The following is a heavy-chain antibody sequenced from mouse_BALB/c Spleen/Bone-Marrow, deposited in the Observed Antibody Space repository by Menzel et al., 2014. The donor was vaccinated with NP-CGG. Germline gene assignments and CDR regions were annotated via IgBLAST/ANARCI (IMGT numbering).Heavy chain of an antibody. Sequence: EVMLVESGGGLVQPGESLKLSCESNEYEFPSHVMSWVRKTPEKRLELVAAINSDGGSTYYPDTMERRFIISRDNSKKTLYLQMSSLRSEDTAFYYCARHGDYYGSSLFAYWGQGTLVTVSA. J-gene: IGHJ3*01. D-gene: IGHD1-1*01. V-gene: IGHV5-2*01. CDR1: EYEFPSHV. CDR3: ARHGDYYGSSLFAY. CDR2: INSDGGST.